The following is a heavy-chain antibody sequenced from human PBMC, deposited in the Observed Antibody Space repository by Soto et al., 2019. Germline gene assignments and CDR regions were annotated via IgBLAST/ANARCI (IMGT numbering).Heavy chain of an antibody. CDR3: AKDPYYYDSSGYPTGIMDY. Sequence: VGAVRLYCAASGFTCSSYGMHWVRQAPGKGLEWVAVISYDGSNKYYADSVKGRFTISRDNSKNTLYLQMNSLRAEDTAVYYCAKDPYYYDSSGYPTGIMDYWGQGTLVTVSS. J-gene: IGHJ4*02. CDR1: GFTCSSYG. V-gene: IGHV3-30*18. CDR2: ISYDGSNK. D-gene: IGHD3-22*01.